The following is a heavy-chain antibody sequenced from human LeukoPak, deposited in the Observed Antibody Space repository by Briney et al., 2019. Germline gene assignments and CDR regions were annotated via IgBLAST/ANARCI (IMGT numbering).Heavy chain of an antibody. CDR2: TYYRSKWYN. J-gene: IGHJ4*02. D-gene: IGHD1-26*01. Sequence: SQTLSLTFAISGDSVSSNSAAWNWIRQSPSRGLEWLGRTYYRSKWYNDYAVSVKSRITINPDTSKNQFSLKLSSVTAADTAVYYCARLWDQSGSYWGQGTLVIVSS. CDR1: GDSVSSNSAA. V-gene: IGHV6-1*01. CDR3: ARLWDQSGSY.